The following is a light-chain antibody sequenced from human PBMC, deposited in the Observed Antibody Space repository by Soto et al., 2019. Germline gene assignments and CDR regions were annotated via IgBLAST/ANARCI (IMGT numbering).Light chain of an antibody. Sequence: SDLNKPPSVTGSHGQSVTIFNTRTSSDVGFFNYVSWYQHHPGKVPKFLIYEVNKRPSGVPDRFSGSKSGNTASLTVSGLQPEDGAEYFCSSFVDGTSYVFGTGTKVTVL. J-gene: IGLJ1*01. V-gene: IGLV2-8*01. CDR2: EVN. CDR3: SSFVDGTSYV. CDR1: SSDVGFFNY.